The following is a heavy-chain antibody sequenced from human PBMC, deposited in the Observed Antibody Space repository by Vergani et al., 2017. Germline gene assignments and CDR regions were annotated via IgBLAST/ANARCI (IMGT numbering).Heavy chain of an antibody. CDR1: GGSISSGGYY. J-gene: IGHJ4*02. Sequence: QVQLQESGPGLVKPSQTLSLTCTVSGGSISSGGYYWSWIRQPAGKGLEWIGRIYTSGSTNYNPSLKSRVTISVDTSKNQFSLKLSSVTAADTAVYYCARGPDIVATIYEDYFDYWGQGTLVTVSS. CDR3: ARGPDIVATIYEDYFDY. V-gene: IGHV4-61*02. CDR2: IYTSGST. D-gene: IGHD5-12*01.